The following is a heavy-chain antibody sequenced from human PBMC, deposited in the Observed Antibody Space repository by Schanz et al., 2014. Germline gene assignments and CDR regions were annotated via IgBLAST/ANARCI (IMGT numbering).Heavy chain of an antibody. D-gene: IGHD3-9*01. CDR3: AKAADWPVTRFDP. V-gene: IGHV3-23*04. J-gene: IGHJ5*02. Sequence: EVQLVESGGGLIQPGGSLRLSCAAPGFTLSNYAMSWVRQAPGKGLEWVSALSEGGGGTHYADSVRGRFTISSDSSKNTLYLQMSSLRADDTAVYYCAKAADWPVTRFDPWGQGTLVAVSS. CDR1: GFTLSNYA. CDR2: LSEGGGGT.